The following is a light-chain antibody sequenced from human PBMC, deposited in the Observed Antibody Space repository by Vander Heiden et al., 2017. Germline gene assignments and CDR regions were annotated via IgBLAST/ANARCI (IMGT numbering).Light chain of an antibody. CDR1: NIGSKS. J-gene: IGLJ2*01. Sequence: SYVLPQPPSVSVAPGTTARITCGGNNIGSKSVHWYQQKPGQAPVLVVYDDSDRPSAIPERFSGSNSGTTATLTISRVEAGDEADYYCQVWDSSSDHVVFGGGTKLTVL. CDR2: DDS. CDR3: QVWDSSSDHVV. V-gene: IGLV3-21*03.